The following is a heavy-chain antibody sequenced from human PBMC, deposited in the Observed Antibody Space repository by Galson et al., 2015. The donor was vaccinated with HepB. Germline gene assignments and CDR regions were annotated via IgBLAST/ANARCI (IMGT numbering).Heavy chain of an antibody. V-gene: IGHV3-64*01. CDR2: ISSNGYST. Sequence: SLRLSCAASGFTFSSHTMHWVRQAPGKGLEYVSAISSNGYSTYYAKSVKGRFTISRDNSKNMLYLQMGNLRAEDMALYYCARDRLPDYDFWNGRSPYNWFDPWGQGTLVTVSS. D-gene: IGHD3-3*01. J-gene: IGHJ5*02. CDR3: ARDRLPDYDFWNGRSPYNWFDP. CDR1: GFTFSSHT.